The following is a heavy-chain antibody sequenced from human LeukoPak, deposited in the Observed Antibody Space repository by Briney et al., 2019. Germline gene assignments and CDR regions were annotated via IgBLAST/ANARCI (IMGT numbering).Heavy chain of an antibody. V-gene: IGHV4-59*01. CDR1: GGSISSYY. D-gene: IGHD2-2*02. Sequence: KPSETLSLTCTVSGGSISSYYWSWIRQPPGKGLEWIGYIYYSGSTNYNPSLKSRVTISVDTSKNQFSLKLSSVTAADTAVYYCARAGCSSTSCYKVKVLYYMDVWGKGTTVTVSS. J-gene: IGHJ6*03. CDR3: ARAGCSSTSCYKVKVLYYMDV. CDR2: IYYSGST.